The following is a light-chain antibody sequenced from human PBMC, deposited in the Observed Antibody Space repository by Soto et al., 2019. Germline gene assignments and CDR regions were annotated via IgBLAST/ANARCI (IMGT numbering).Light chain of an antibody. V-gene: IGKV3-20*01. CDR2: GAS. J-gene: IGKJ2*01. CDR3: QHYGSSQYT. Sequence: EIVLTQSPGTLSLSPGERATLSCRASQSVSSSYLAWYQQKPGQAPRLLIYGASSRATVIPDRFSGSGSGTYFTLTISRLEHEDFAVYYCQHYGSSQYTYGQGTKLEIK. CDR1: QSVSSSY.